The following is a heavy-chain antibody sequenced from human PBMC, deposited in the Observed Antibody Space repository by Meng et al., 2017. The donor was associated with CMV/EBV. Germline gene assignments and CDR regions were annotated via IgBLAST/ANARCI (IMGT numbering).Heavy chain of an antibody. CDR1: GFTFTSSA. Sequence: SVKVSCKASGFTFTSSAVQWVRQARGQRLEWIGWIVVGSGNTNYAQKFQGRVTITRDMSTSTAYMELSSLRSEDTAVYYCAAAPIWFGELLFTGDDYWGQGTLVTVSS. CDR2: IVVGSGNT. V-gene: IGHV1-58*01. CDR3: AAAPIWFGELLFTGDDY. J-gene: IGHJ4*02. D-gene: IGHD3-10*01.